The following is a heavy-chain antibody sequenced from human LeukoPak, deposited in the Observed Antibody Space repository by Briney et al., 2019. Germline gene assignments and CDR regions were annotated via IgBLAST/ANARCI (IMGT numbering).Heavy chain of an antibody. CDR3: AKASWYGTSLDYFDY. CDR1: GFTFDDYA. Sequence: GGSLRLSCAASGFTFDDYAMHWVRQARGKGLEWVSGISWNSGSIGYADSVKGRFTISRDNAKNSLYLQMNSLRAEDMALYYCAKASWYGTSLDYFDYWGQGTLVTVSS. J-gene: IGHJ4*02. D-gene: IGHD6-13*01. V-gene: IGHV3-9*03. CDR2: ISWNSGSI.